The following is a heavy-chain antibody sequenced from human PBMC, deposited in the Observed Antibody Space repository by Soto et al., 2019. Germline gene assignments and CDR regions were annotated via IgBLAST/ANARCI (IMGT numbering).Heavy chain of an antibody. Sequence: QVQLVQSGAEVKKPGASVKVSCKASGYTFTSYGISWVRQAPGQGLEWMGWISAYNGNTNYAQKLQGRVTMTTDTXXSXAXXELRSLRSDDTAVYYCARDGGSLSSGYFSAEYFRHWGQGTLVTVSS. CDR2: ISAYNGNT. D-gene: IGHD3-22*01. J-gene: IGHJ1*01. CDR1: GYTFTSYG. CDR3: ARDGGSLSSGYFSAEYFRH. V-gene: IGHV1-18*01.